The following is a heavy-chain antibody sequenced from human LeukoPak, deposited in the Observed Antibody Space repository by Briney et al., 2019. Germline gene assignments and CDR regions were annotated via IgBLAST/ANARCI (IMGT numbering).Heavy chain of an antibody. CDR2: TSAYNGNT. CDR1: GYTFASYG. D-gene: IGHD3-22*01. Sequence: ASVKVFCKASGYTFASYGISWVRQAPGQGLEWMGWTSAYNGNTNYAQKLQGRVTMTTDTSTSTAYMELRSLRSDDTAVYYCARQSRRYDSSGYYYFDYWGQGTLVTVSS. J-gene: IGHJ4*02. CDR3: ARQSRRYDSSGYYYFDY. V-gene: IGHV1-18*01.